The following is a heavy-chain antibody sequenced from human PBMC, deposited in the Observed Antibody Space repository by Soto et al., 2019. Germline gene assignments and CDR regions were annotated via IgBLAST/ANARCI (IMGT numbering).Heavy chain of an antibody. V-gene: IGHV4-34*09. J-gene: IGHJ4*02. CDR1: GGSFSGYY. D-gene: IGHD2-2*02. CDR3: ASAFYCSSTSCYRDY. Sequence: SETLSLTCAVYGGSFSGYYWSWIRQPPGKGLEWIGYIYYSGSTYYNPSLKSRVTISVDTSKNQFSLKLSSVTAADTAVYYCASAFYCSSTSCYRDYWGQGTLVTVSS. CDR2: IYYSGST.